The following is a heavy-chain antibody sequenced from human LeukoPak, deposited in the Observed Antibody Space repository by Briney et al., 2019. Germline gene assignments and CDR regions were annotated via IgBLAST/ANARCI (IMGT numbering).Heavy chain of an antibody. V-gene: IGHV3-74*01. Sequence: GGSLRLSCAPSGFTFSNYWMHWVRQAPGKGLVWVSRINIDGSSTTYADSVKGRFTISRDNSKNTLYLQMNSLRAEDTAVYYCAKDRRRAAAGISDYWGQGTLVTVSS. CDR3: AKDRRRAAAGISDY. CDR1: GFTFSNYW. D-gene: IGHD6-13*01. CDR2: INIDGSST. J-gene: IGHJ4*02.